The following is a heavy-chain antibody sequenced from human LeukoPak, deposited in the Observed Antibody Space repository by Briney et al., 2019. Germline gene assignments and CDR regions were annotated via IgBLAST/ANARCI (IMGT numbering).Heavy chain of an antibody. CDR3: ARARTRRLGYCSSTSCYGNWFDP. Sequence: SETLSLTCTVSGGPISSYYWSWIRQPPGKGLEWIGYIYYSGSTNYSPSLKTRVTISVDTSKNQFSLKLSSVTAADTAVYYCARARTRRLGYCSSTSCYGNWFDPWGQGTLVTVSS. D-gene: IGHD2-2*01. J-gene: IGHJ5*02. V-gene: IGHV4-59*01. CDR1: GGPISSYY. CDR2: IYYSGST.